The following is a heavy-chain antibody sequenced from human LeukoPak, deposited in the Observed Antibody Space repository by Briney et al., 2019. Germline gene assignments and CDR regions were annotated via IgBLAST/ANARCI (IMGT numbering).Heavy chain of an antibody. D-gene: IGHD1/OR15-1a*01. CDR3: AGDSLGGTKPTDFDY. Sequence: VASVKVSCKASGYTFTSYGISWVRQAPGQGLEWMGWISAYNGNTNYAQKLQGRVTMTTDTSTSTAYLELRSLRSDDTAVYYCAGDSLGGTKPTDFDYWGQGTLVTVSS. J-gene: IGHJ4*02. V-gene: IGHV1-18*01. CDR1: GYTFTSYG. CDR2: ISAYNGNT.